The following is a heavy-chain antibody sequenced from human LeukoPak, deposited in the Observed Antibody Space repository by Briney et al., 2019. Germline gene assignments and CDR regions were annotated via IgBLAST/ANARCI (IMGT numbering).Heavy chain of an antibody. V-gene: IGHV4-61*02. J-gene: IGHJ3*02. Sequence: PSETLSLTCTVSGGSFSSGSYYWSWVRQPAGKGLEWIGRIYTSGSTNYNPSLKSRVAISVDASKNQFPLMLSSVAAADTAVYYCARERIQLWPDAFDIWGQGTMVTVSS. CDR1: GGSFSSGSYY. CDR2: IYTSGST. D-gene: IGHD5-18*01. CDR3: ARERIQLWPDAFDI.